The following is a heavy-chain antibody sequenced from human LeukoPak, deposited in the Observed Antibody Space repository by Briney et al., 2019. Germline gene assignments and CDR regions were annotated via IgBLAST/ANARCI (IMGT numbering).Heavy chain of an antibody. V-gene: IGHV4-34*01. CDR1: GGSFSGYY. Sequence: SETLSLTCAVYGGSFSGYYWSWIRQPPGKGLEWIGEINHSGSTNYNPSLKSRVTISVDTSKSQFSLKLSSVTAADTAVYYCARHPGYSSGWYPNYGMDVWGKGTTVTVSS. J-gene: IGHJ6*04. CDR2: INHSGST. D-gene: IGHD6-19*01. CDR3: ARHPGYSSGWYPNYGMDV.